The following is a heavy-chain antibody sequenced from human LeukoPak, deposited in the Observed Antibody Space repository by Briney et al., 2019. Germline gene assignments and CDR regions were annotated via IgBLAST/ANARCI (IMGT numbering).Heavy chain of an antibody. CDR2: ISTYDGGT. V-gene: IGHV1-18*04. CDR1: GYTFTGYY. D-gene: IGHD4-17*01. Sequence: GASVKVSCKASGYTFTGYYMHWVRQAPGQGPEWMGWISTYDGGTNYAQKLQDRVTLTTDTSTSTAFMELRTLTSDDTAVYYCARDWDGVHNWFDPWGQGTLVTVSS. CDR3: ARDWDGVHNWFDP. J-gene: IGHJ5*02.